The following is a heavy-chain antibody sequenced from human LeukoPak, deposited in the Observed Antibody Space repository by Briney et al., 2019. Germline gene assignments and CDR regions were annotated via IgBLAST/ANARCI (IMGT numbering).Heavy chain of an antibody. D-gene: IGHD1-26*01. V-gene: IGHV3-23*01. CDR2: ITGSGGST. J-gene: IGHJ3*02. Sequence: PGGSLRLTCAASGFTLSSYAMSWVRQAPGKGLEWVSAITGSGGSTYYADSVKGRFTISRDNSKNTLYLQMNSLRAEDTAVYYCARHSGRATVDAFDIWGQGTMVTVPS. CDR3: ARHSGRATVDAFDI. CDR1: GFTLSSYA.